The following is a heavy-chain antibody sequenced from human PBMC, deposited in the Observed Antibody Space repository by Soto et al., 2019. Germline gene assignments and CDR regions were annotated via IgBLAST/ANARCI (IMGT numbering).Heavy chain of an antibody. Sequence: GASVKVSCKASGYTFTSYYMHWVRQAPGQGLEWMGIINPSGGSTRYAQKFQGRVTMTRDTSKNQFSLKLSSVTAADTAVYYCARENYYDSSGYRAFDYWGQGTLVTVSS. CDR1: GYTFTSYY. CDR3: ARENYYDSSGYRAFDY. V-gene: IGHV1-46*01. J-gene: IGHJ4*02. CDR2: INPSGGST. D-gene: IGHD3-22*01.